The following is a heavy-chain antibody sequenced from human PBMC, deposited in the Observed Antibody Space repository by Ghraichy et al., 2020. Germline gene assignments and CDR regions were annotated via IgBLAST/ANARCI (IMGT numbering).Heavy chain of an antibody. J-gene: IGHJ5*02. CDR2: IYSGGST. V-gene: IGHV3-53*01. CDR3: ARGIAAAGTLLFDP. Sequence: GESLNISCAASGFTVSSNYMSWVRQAPGKGLEWVSVIYSGGSTYYADSVKGRFTISRDNSKNTLYLQMNSLRAEDTAVYYCARGIAAAGTLLFDPWGQGTLVTVSS. CDR1: GFTVSSNY. D-gene: IGHD6-13*01.